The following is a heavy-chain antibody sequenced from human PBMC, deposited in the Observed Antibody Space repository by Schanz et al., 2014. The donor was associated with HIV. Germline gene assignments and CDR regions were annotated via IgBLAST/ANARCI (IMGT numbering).Heavy chain of an antibody. D-gene: IGHD2-2*01. CDR2: IYYSGST. V-gene: IGHV4-31*03. J-gene: IGHJ5*02. CDR3: ARDLVGTRGWFDP. CDR1: GDSISGGTYY. Sequence: QLQLQESGPGLVKPSETLSLTCTVSGDSISGGTYYWGWIRQPPGKGLEWIGYIYYSGSTYYNPSLKSRVTISVDTSKNQFSLKLSSVTAADTAVYYCARDLVGTRGWFDPWGQGTLVTVSS.